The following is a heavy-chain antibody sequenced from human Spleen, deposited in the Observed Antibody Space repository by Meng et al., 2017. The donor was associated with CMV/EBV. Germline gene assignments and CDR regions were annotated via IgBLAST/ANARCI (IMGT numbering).Heavy chain of an antibody. CDR2: IYPGDSDT. Sequence: GESLKISCKGSGYSFTSYWIGWVRQMPGKGLEWMGIIYPGDSDTRYSPSFQGQVTIPAVKSISTAYLQWSSLKASDTAMYYCATSYDFWSRPHYYYGMDVWGQGTTVTVSS. V-gene: IGHV5-51*01. J-gene: IGHJ6*02. CDR3: ATSYDFWSRPHYYYGMDV. CDR1: GYSFTSYW. D-gene: IGHD3-3*01.